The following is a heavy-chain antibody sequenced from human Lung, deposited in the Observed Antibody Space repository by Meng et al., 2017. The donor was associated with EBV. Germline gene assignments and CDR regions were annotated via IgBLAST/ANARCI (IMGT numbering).Heavy chain of an antibody. CDR1: DGSFSGYY. D-gene: IGHD3-10*01. CDR3: ARVTLWFGELEY. J-gene: IGHJ4*02. Sequence: QGGQGLLKPSEPSYPTRAGDDGSFSGYYWSWFRDPQGKGLEWIGEINHSGSTNYNPSLKSRVTISVDTSKNQFSLKLSSVTAADTAVYYCARVTLWFGELEYWGQGTLVTVSS. CDR2: INHSGST. V-gene: IGHV4-34*01.